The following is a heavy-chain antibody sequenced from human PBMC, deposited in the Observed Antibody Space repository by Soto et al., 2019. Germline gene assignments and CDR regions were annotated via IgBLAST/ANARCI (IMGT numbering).Heavy chain of an antibody. D-gene: IGHD1-7*01. Sequence: QVQLVQSGAEVNKPGSSVKVSCKASGGTFSSYAISWVRQAPGQGLEWMGGIITIFGTANYAQKFQGRVTITADESLSTAYMELSSLRSEDTAVYYCASRGAPNYAFDIWCQGTMVTVSS. CDR1: GGTFSSYA. CDR2: IITIFGTA. V-gene: IGHV1-69*01. CDR3: ASRGAPNYAFDI. J-gene: IGHJ3*02.